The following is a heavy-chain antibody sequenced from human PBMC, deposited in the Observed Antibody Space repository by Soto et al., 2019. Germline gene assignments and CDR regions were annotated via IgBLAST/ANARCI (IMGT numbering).Heavy chain of an antibody. CDR3: ARDGRPYYDILTGYPDYYMDV. Sequence: QVQLVQSGAEVKKPGASVKVSCKASGYTFTSYGISWVRQAPGQGLEWMGRISAYNGNTNYAQKLQGRVNMTTDTTTSTAYMELRSLRSDDTAVYYCARDGRPYYDILTGYPDYYMDVWGKGTTVTVS. V-gene: IGHV1-18*01. J-gene: IGHJ6*03. D-gene: IGHD3-9*01. CDR1: GYTFTSYG. CDR2: ISAYNGNT.